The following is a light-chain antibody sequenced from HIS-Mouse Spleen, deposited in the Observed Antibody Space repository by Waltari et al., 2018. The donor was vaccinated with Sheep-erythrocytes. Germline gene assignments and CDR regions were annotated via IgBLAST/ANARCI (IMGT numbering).Light chain of an antibody. J-gene: IGKJ4*01. CDR3: QQYDNLPLT. Sequence: DIQMTQSPSSLSAPVGDRVTITCQASQDISNYLNWYQQKPGKAPQLLIYDASNLETGVPSRFSGSGSETDFTFTISSLQPEDIATYYCQQYDNLPLTFGGGTKVEIK. CDR2: DAS. V-gene: IGKV1-33*01. CDR1: QDISNY.